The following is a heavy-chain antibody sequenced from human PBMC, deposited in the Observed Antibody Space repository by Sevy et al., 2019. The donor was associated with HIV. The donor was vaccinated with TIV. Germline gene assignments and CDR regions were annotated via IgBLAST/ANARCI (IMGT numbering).Heavy chain of an antibody. D-gene: IGHD1-20*01. CDR1: GFTFSSFF. CDR3: ASDLTAPYYYYGIDV. J-gene: IGHJ6*02. Sequence: GGSLRLSCAASGFTFSSFFMSWVRQAPGKGLEWVANIKQDGSEKYYVDSVKGRFTISRDNARNSVYLQMNSLRADDTAVYYCASDLTAPYYYYGIDVWGQGTMVTVSS. V-gene: IGHV3-7*01. CDR2: IKQDGSEK.